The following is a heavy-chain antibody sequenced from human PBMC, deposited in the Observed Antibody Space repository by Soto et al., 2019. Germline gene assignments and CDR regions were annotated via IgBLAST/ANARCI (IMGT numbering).Heavy chain of an antibody. CDR1: GGSISSGDYY. J-gene: IGHJ6*02. Sequence: LSLTCTVSGGSISSGDYYWSWIRQPPGKGLEWIGYIYYSGSTYYNPSLKGRVTISVDTSKNQFSLKLSSVTAADTAVYYCARDSAAGTYYYYGMDVWGQGTTVTVSS. D-gene: IGHD6-13*01. CDR2: IYYSGST. CDR3: ARDSAAGTYYYYGMDV. V-gene: IGHV4-30-4*01.